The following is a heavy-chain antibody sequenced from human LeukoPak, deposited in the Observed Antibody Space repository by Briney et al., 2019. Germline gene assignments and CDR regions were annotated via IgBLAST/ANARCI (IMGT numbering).Heavy chain of an antibody. D-gene: IGHD5-24*01. CDR1: GFTFSSYS. CDR2: IGSSSSYI. J-gene: IGHJ4*02. Sequence: PGGSQRLSCAASGFTFSSYSMNWVRQAPGKGLEWVSSIGSSSSYIYYADSVKGRFTISRDNAKNSLYLQMNSLRAEDTAVYYCARDPVETGLFRRFDYWGQGTLVTVSS. V-gene: IGHV3-21*01. CDR3: ARDPVETGLFRRFDY.